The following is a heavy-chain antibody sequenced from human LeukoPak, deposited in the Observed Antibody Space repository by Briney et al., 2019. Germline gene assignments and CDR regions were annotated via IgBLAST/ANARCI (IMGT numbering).Heavy chain of an antibody. CDR3: AGGVHYYSQFAY. Sequence: PSETLSLTCTVSGGSISSGDYYWSWIRQPPGKGLEWIGYIYYSGSTYYNPSLKSRVTISVDTSKNQFSLKLSSVTAADTAVYYCAGGVHYYSQFAYWGQGTLVTVSS. J-gene: IGHJ4*02. CDR2: IYYSGST. V-gene: IGHV4-30-4*01. CDR1: GGSISSGDYY. D-gene: IGHD3-10*01.